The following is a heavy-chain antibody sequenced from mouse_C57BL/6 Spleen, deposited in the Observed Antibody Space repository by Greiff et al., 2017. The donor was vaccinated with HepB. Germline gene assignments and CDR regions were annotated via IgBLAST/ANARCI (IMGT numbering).Heavy chain of an antibody. V-gene: IGHV5-16*01. CDR2: INYDGSST. D-gene: IGHD2-5*01. Sequence: EVQRVESEGGLVQPGSSMKLSCTASGFTFSDYYMAWVRQVPEKGLEWVANINYDGSSTYYLDSLKSRFIISRDNAKNILYLQMSSLKSEDTATYYCARGGNSNFAWFAYWGQGTLVTVSA. J-gene: IGHJ3*01. CDR3: ARGGNSNFAWFAY. CDR1: GFTFSDYY.